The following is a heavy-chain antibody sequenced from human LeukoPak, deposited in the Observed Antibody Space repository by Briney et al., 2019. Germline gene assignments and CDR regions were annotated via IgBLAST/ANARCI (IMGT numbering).Heavy chain of an antibody. V-gene: IGHV4-39*01. D-gene: IGHD2-2*01. CDR2: IYYSGST. CDR3: ARSYCGSTGCSHYYYYYYMDV. Sequence: PSETLSLTCTASGGSISSSNYYWGWIRQPPGKGLEWIGSIYYSGSTSYNPSLNSRVTISVDTSKNQFSLQLSSVTAADTAVYYCARSYCGSTGCSHYYYYYYMDVWGKGTTVTASS. J-gene: IGHJ6*03. CDR1: GGSISSSNYY.